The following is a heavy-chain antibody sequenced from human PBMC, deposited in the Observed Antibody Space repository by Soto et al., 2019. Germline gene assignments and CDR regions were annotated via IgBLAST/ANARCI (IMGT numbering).Heavy chain of an antibody. J-gene: IGHJ2*01. CDR1: GYTFTSYY. CDR2: INPSGGST. Sequence: QVQLVQSGAEVKKPGASVKVSCKASGYTFTSYYMHWVRQAPGQGLEWMGIINPSGGSTSYAQKFQGRVTMTRDTSTSTVYMELSSLRSEDTAVYYCARGGVVVTAQLYWYFDLWGRGTLVTVSS. D-gene: IGHD2-21*02. CDR3: ARGGVVVTAQLYWYFDL. V-gene: IGHV1-46*01.